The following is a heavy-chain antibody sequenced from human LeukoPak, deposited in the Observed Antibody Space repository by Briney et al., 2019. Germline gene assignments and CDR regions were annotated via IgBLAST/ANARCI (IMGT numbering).Heavy chain of an antibody. D-gene: IGHD2-2*02. J-gene: IGHJ5*02. CDR3: ARYPCSSTRCYRNWFDP. V-gene: IGHV4-34*01. Sequence: SETLSLTCAVYGGSFSSYYWSWIRQPPGNGLEWIGEINHSGSTNYNSSLKSRVTISIDTSKNQFSLKLSSVTAADTAVYYCARYPCSSTRCYRNWFDPWGQGTLVTVSS. CDR1: GGSFSSYY. CDR2: INHSGST.